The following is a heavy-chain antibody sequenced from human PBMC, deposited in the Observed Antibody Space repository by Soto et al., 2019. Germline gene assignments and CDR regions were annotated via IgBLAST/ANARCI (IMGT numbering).Heavy chain of an antibody. V-gene: IGHV4-59*01. D-gene: IGHD3-22*01. CDR3: ARQAVYYDSSGYLDY. CDR2: IYSRGNT. CDR1: GGSMSSYY. Sequence: SETLSLTCTVSGGSMSSYYWTWIRQPPGKGLEWIGYIYSRGNTSYNPSLKSRVTISVDTSTNQFSLKLSSVSAADTAVYYCARQAVYYDSSGYLDYWGQGALVTVSS. J-gene: IGHJ4*02.